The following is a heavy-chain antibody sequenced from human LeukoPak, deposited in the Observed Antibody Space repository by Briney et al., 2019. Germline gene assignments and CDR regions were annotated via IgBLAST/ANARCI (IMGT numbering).Heavy chain of an antibody. CDR2: IIPIFGTA. J-gene: IGHJ4*02. Sequence: SVKVSCKASGGTFSSYAIRWVRQAPGQGLEWMGRIIPIFGTANYAQKFQGRVTITADKSTSTAYMELSSLRSEDTAVYYCARAWVGDTAMAKGNYYDSSGYYWAFDYWGQGTLVIVSS. CDR3: ARAWVGDTAMAKGNYYDSSGYYWAFDY. D-gene: IGHD3-22*01. V-gene: IGHV1-69*06. CDR1: GGTFSSYA.